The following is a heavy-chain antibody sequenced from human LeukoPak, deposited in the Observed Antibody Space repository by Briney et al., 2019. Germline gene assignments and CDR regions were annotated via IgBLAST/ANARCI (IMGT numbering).Heavy chain of an antibody. CDR2: LNEDGSTT. CDR3: VRDYPRIGLTVTPSFFDY. Sequence: PGGSLRLSCAASKFTFSDYAMSWVRQAPGKGLEWVSGLNEDGSTTFYADSVQGRFIISRDNSQNKLYLQMSSLRAEDTSIYYCVRDYPRIGLTVTPSFFDYWGQGKLVTVSS. CDR1: KFTFSDYA. V-gene: IGHV3-23*01. D-gene: IGHD1-7*01. J-gene: IGHJ4*02.